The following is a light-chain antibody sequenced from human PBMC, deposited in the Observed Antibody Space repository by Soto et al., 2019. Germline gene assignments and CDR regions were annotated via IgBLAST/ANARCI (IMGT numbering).Light chain of an antibody. CDR3: QSYDSSLSAYVV. CDR1: SSNIGAGYD. J-gene: IGLJ2*01. CDR2: GNS. Sequence: QSVLTQPPSVSGAPGQRVTISCTGSSSNIGAGYDVHWYQQLPGTAPKLLIYGNSNRPSGVPDRFSGSKSGTSASLAITGLQAEAEADYYCQSYDSSLSAYVVFVGGTKLTVL. V-gene: IGLV1-40*01.